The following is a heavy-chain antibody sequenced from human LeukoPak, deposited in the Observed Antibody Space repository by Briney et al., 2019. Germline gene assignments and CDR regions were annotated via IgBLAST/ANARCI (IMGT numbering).Heavy chain of an antibody. J-gene: IGHJ3*02. CDR2: INHSGST. CDR1: GFTFSRYW. Sequence: LRLSCAASGFTFSRYWMSRIRQPPGKGLEWIGEINHSGSTNYNPSLKSRVTISVDTSRNQFSLKLSSVTAADTAVYYCARPRDVLRYFVVQRPHDAFDIWGQGTMVNVSS. CDR3: ARPRDVLRYFVVQRPHDAFDI. D-gene: IGHD3-9*01. V-gene: IGHV4-34*01.